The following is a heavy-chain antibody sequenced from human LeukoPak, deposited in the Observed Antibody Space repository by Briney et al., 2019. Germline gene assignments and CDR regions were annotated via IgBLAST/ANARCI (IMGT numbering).Heavy chain of an antibody. D-gene: IGHD5-18*01. CDR3: TREEVAMAYFDY. CDR2: IYYGGSTK. Sequence: GETLRLSCAASGFTFSTYAMHWVRQAPGKGLEWVAVIYYGGSTKYNADSVKGRFTISRYNSKNTLYLQRNSLRAEVTAVYYCTREEVAMAYFDYWGQGTLVTV. V-gene: IGHV3-30-3*01. J-gene: IGHJ4*02. CDR1: GFTFSTYA.